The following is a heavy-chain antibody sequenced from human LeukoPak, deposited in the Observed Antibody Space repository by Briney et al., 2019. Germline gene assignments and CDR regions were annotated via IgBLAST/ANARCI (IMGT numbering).Heavy chain of an antibody. CDR1: GGSVSSNSAA. J-gene: IGHJ6*02. CDR3: ARVGGSPGAVPAAVPMDV. D-gene: IGHD2-2*02. V-gene: IGHV6-1*01. CDR2: TYYRSKWYN. Sequence: PSQTLSLTCAISGGSVSSNSAAWNWIRQSPSRGLEWLGRTYYRSKWYNDYAVFVKSRITINPDTSKNQFSLQLNSVTPEDTAVYYCARVGGSPGAVPAAVPMDVWGQGTTVTVSS.